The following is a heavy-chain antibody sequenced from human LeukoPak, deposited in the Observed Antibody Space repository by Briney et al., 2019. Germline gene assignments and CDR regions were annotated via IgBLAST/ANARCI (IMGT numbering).Heavy chain of an antibody. J-gene: IGHJ3*02. D-gene: IGHD5-18*01. Sequence: GGSLRLSCAASGFTVSTNYMSWVRQAPGKGLEWVSVMYSGGTTYYADSVKDRFTISRDNSKNTLYLQMNSLRVDDTALYYCARDTAAFDIWGQGTMVTVSS. CDR1: GFTVSTNY. CDR3: ARDTAAFDI. CDR2: MYSGGTT. V-gene: IGHV3-53*01.